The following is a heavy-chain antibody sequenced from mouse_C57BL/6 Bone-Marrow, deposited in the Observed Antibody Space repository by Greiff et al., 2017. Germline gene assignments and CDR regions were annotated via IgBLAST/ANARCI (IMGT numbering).Heavy chain of an antibody. CDR1: GYAFTSYW. Sequence: QVQLQQSGAELAKPGASVTLSCKASGYAFTSYWMHWVTQRPGQGLEWIGYINPSGGSTKYNQKFKAKATLTAAKSSSTAYMQLSSLTYEDAAVDYCARSGLYYYGSTYLDYWGQGTTLTVSS. V-gene: IGHV1-7*01. CDR2: INPSGGST. CDR3: ARSGLYYYGSTYLDY. D-gene: IGHD1-1*01. J-gene: IGHJ2*01.